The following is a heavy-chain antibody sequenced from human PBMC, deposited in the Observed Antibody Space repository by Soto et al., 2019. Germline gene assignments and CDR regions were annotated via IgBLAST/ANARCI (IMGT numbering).Heavy chain of an antibody. J-gene: IGHJ3*02. D-gene: IGHD3-10*01. V-gene: IGHV3-9*01. CDR3: AKDISLGGLDAFDI. Sequence: EVQLVESGGGLLRPGRSWSLSCAAPGFTFDDYARHWVRQAPGKGLGWVSGISWNSGSIGYADSVKGRFTISRDNAKNSLYLQMNSLRAEDTALYYCAKDISLGGLDAFDIWGQGTMVTVSS. CDR1: GFTFDDYA. CDR2: ISWNSGSI.